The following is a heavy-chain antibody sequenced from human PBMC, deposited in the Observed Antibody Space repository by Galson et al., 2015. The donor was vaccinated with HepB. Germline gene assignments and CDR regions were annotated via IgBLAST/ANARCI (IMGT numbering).Heavy chain of an antibody. Sequence: SLRLSCAASGFTFSLYWMSWVRQAPGKGLEWVANIKQDGGEKYYVDSVKGRFTISRDNARTSLYVQMNSLTAEDTAVYYCVRERHYDVWSGYYTERFDHWGQGTLVTVSS. CDR1: GFTFSLYW. CDR3: VRERHYDVWSGYYTERFDH. V-gene: IGHV3-7*01. J-gene: IGHJ4*02. D-gene: IGHD3-3*01. CDR2: IKQDGGEK.